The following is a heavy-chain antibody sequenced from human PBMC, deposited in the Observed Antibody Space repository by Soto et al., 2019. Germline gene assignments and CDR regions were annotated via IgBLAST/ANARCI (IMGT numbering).Heavy chain of an antibody. CDR3: AHAYDGTSRY. CDR2: IYWDDSK. CDR1: GFSLSTREVG. D-gene: IGHD3-22*01. J-gene: IGHJ4*02. Sequence: QITLKESGPTLVKPTQTLTLTCTFSGFSLSTREVGVGWIRQPPGKALEWLAVIYWDDSKHYSPSLKSRVTITKDTSKNQVVLAVTNMGPVDTAIYYCAHAYDGTSRYWGQGTLVTVSS. V-gene: IGHV2-5*02.